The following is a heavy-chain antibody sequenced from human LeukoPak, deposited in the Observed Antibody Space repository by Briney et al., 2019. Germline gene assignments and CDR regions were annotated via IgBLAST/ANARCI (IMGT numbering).Heavy chain of an antibody. Sequence: ASVKVSCKASGYTFTNYGVSWVRQAPGQGLEWMGWISAYNGYTNYAQKFQFRVTMTTDTSTSTAYMELRSLTSEDTAVYYCARDSAAAGIFYYYYYYMDVWGKGTTVTVSS. CDR3: ARDSAAAGIFYYYYYYMDV. CDR1: GYTFTNYG. D-gene: IGHD6-13*01. CDR2: ISAYNGYT. J-gene: IGHJ6*03. V-gene: IGHV1-18*01.